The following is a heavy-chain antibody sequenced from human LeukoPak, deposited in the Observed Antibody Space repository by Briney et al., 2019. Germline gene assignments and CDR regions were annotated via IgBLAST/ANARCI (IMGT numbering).Heavy chain of an antibody. Sequence: PSETLSLTCTVSGGSISSYYWSWIRQPAGKGLEWIGRIYTSGSTNYNPSLKSRVTMSVDTSKNQFSLRLNSVSAADTAVYYCARMGAIAGASANPDYWGQGTLVTVSS. D-gene: IGHD4/OR15-4a*01. J-gene: IGHJ4*02. CDR3: ARMGAIAGASANPDY. CDR2: IYTSGST. V-gene: IGHV4-4*07. CDR1: GGSISSYY.